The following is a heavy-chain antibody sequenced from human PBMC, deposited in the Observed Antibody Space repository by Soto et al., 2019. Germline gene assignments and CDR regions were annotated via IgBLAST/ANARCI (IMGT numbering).Heavy chain of an antibody. V-gene: IGHV3-74*01. D-gene: IGHD3-3*01. Sequence: PGGSLRLSCAASGFTFSSYWMHWVRQAPGKGLVWVSRINSDGSSTTYADPVKGRFTISRDNAKNSLYLQMNSLRDEDTAVYYCARDTQDDFWSGYYRDYWGQGTLVTVSS. J-gene: IGHJ4*02. CDR1: GFTFSSYW. CDR2: INSDGSST. CDR3: ARDTQDDFWSGYYRDY.